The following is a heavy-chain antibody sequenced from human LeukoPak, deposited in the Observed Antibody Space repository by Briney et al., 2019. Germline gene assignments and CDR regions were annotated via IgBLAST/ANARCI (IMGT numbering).Heavy chain of an antibody. J-gene: IGHJ5*02. V-gene: IGHV1-2*02. CDR3: ATATVTHTRDP. Sequence: ASVKVSCQASGYTVSDFYLHWVRQAPAHGLEWMGWMNPYSDALIHAERFQGRITMTWDTSTGTAYMELTRLTPDDTAVYYCATATVTHTRDPWGQGTLVTVSS. CDR2: MNPYSDAL. CDR1: GYTVSDFY. D-gene: IGHD1-1*01.